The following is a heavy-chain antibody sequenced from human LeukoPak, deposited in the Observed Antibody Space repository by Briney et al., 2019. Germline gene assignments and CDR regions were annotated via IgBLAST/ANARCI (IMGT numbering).Heavy chain of an antibody. J-gene: IGHJ4*02. V-gene: IGHV3-11*04. D-gene: IGHD2-2*02. CDR3: ARDRRGYCSSTSCYTGIRN. CDR1: GFTFSDYY. CDR2: ISSSGSTI. Sequence: GGSLRLSCAASGFTFSDYYMSWIRQAPGKGLEWVSYISSSGSTIYYADSAKGRFTISRDNAKNSLYLQMNSLRAEDTAVYYCARDRRGYCSSTSCYTGIRNWGQGTLVTVSS.